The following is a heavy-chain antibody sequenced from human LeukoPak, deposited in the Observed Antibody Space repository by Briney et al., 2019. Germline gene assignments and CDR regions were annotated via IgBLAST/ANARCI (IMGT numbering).Heavy chain of an antibody. D-gene: IGHD3-22*01. Sequence: ASETLSLTCAVYGGSFSGYYWSWIRQPPGKGLEWIGEINHSGSTNYNPSLKSRVTISVDTSKNQFSLKLSSVTAADTAVYYCANYYDSSSYSGFDYWGQGTLVTVSS. CDR1: GGSFSGYY. CDR2: INHSGST. J-gene: IGHJ4*02. CDR3: ANYYDSSSYSGFDY. V-gene: IGHV4-34*01.